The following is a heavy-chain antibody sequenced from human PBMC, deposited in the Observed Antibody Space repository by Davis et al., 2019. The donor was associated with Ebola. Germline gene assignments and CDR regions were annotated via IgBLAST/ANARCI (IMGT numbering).Heavy chain of an antibody. D-gene: IGHD3-10*01. CDR1: GFTFSSYG. CDR2: IWYDGSNK. V-gene: IGHV3-33*01. Sequence: PGGSLRLSCAASGFTFSSYGMHWVRQAPGKGLEWVAVIWYDGSNKYYADSVKGRFTISRDNSKNTLYLQMNSLRAEDTAVYYCARGGSGSYYSLDYWGQGTLVTVSS. J-gene: IGHJ4*02. CDR3: ARGGSGSYYSLDY.